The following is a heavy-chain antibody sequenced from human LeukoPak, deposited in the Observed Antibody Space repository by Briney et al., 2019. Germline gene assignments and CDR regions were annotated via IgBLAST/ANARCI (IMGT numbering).Heavy chain of an antibody. Sequence: GGSLKLSCAASGFTFSNYWTTWVRQAPGKGLEWVANIKHDGSEDYYLDSVKGRFTISRDNAKNSLYLQMNSLRAEDTAVYYCAREKEGYCSRTSCYLDYYYYYMDVWGKGTTVTISS. J-gene: IGHJ6*03. CDR3: AREKEGYCSRTSCYLDYYYYYMDV. CDR2: IKHDGSED. CDR1: GFTFSNYW. D-gene: IGHD2-2*01. V-gene: IGHV3-7*01.